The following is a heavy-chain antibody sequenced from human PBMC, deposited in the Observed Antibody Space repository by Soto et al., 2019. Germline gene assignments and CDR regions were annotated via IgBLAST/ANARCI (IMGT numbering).Heavy chain of an antibody. CDR2: IDPNDSQT. V-gene: IGHV5-51*01. CDR3: ARHAGNSWKGDYFDY. Sequence: PGESLKISCQASGYSFSSSWIGWVRQMPGKGLEWMGIIDPNDSQTIYSPSFQGQVTISADKSIDTAYLQWSSLKTSDTAMYYCARHAGNSWKGDYFDYRGQGALVTVSS. J-gene: IGHJ4*02. D-gene: IGHD6-13*01. CDR1: GYSFSSSW.